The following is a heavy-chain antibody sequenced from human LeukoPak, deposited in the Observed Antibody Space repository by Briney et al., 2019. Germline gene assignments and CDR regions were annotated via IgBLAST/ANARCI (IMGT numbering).Heavy chain of an antibody. CDR3: ARRPRGIAALNNWFDP. CDR1: GGSISSSSYY. CDR2: IYYSGST. J-gene: IGHJ5*02. D-gene: IGHD6-13*01. V-gene: IGHV4-39*01. Sequence: SETLSLTCTVSGGSISSSSYYWGWIRQPPGKGLEWIGSIYYSGSTYYNPSLKSRVTISVDTSKNQFSLKLSSVTAADTAVYYCARRPRGIAALNNWFDPWGQGTLVTVSS.